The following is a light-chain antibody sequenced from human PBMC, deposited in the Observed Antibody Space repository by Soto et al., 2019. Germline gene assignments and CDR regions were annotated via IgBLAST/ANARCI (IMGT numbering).Light chain of an antibody. J-gene: IGLJ1*01. CDR2: EVD. Sequence: QSALTQVASVSGSPGQSITISCTGTSSDVGSYDIISWYQLHPGKAPKLMIYEVDKRPSGVSNRFSGSKSGNTASLKISGLQAEDEADYSCCSYAGSGTFVFGTGTKLTVL. CDR1: SSDVGSYDI. V-gene: IGLV2-23*02. CDR3: CSYAGSGTFV.